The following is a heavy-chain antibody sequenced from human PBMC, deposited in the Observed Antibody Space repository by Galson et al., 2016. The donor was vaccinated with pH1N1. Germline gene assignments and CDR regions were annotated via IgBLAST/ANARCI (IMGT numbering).Heavy chain of an antibody. Sequence: SETLSLTCSVSGVSISSTNYYWGWIRQPPGKGLEWIANIYYTGNTYYDASLQSRVTISVDTSKNQFSLKVKSVIAADTAVYYCARLWYGEYIDYWGQGTRVSVSS. CDR1: GVSISSTNYY. J-gene: IGHJ4*02. V-gene: IGHV4-39*01. CDR2: IYYTGNT. CDR3: ARLWYGEYIDY. D-gene: IGHD3-10*01.